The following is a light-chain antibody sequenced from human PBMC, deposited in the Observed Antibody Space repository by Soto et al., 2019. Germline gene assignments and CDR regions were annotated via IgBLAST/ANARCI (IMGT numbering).Light chain of an antibody. J-gene: IGKJ1*01. Sequence: EIVMTQSPATLSVSPGETATLSCRASQSVSTSLAWYQQKPGQAPRLLISGASTRATGVPARFSGSGSETEFTRTISRLQSEDFAVYYCQQYHNWWTFGQGNKVEIK. V-gene: IGKV3-15*01. CDR3: QQYHNWWT. CDR1: QSVSTS. CDR2: GAS.